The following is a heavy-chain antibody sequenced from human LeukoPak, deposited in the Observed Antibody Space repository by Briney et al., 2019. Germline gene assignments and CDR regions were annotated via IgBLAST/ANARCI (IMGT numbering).Heavy chain of an antibody. D-gene: IGHD3-10*01. CDR2: ISSSSSYI. V-gene: IGHV3-21*01. J-gene: IGHJ4*02. Sequence: GGSLRLSCAASGFTFSSYSMNWVRQAPGKGLEWVSSISSSSSYIYYADSVKGRFTISRDNAKNSLYLQMNSLRAEDTAVYYCALIYFGSGSYGYWGQGTLVTVSS. CDR1: GFTFSSYS. CDR3: ALIYFGSGSYGY.